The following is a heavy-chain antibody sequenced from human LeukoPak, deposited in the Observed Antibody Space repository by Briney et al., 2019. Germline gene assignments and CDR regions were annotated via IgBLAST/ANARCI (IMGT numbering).Heavy chain of an antibody. D-gene: IGHD1-1*01. Sequence: SETLSLTCTVSGGSINIGTFYWSWIRQPAGKGLEWIGRIYTTGSTNYNPSLKSRLTISVDTSKNQFSLRLSSVTAADTAVYFCARRAYSTAYWKHFDSWGQGTLVTVSS. J-gene: IGHJ4*02. V-gene: IGHV4-61*02. CDR3: ARRAYSTAYWKHFDS. CDR1: GGSINIGTFY. CDR2: IYTTGST.